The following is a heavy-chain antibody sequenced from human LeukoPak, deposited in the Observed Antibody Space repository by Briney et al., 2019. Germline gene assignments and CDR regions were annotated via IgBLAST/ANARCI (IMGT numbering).Heavy chain of an antibody. CDR1: GFIFRSYG. Sequence: PGGSLRLSCVASGFIFRSYGMNWVRQAPGKGLEWASGIYTNGRDTRYADSVKGRFTISRDNSKNTLYLQMHSLRVEDTAVYYCAHLVWEYVGGLDVWGQGTTVTVSS. V-gene: IGHV3-23*05. D-gene: IGHD3/OR15-3a*01. CDR3: AHLVWEYVGGLDV. CDR2: IYTNGRDT. J-gene: IGHJ6*02.